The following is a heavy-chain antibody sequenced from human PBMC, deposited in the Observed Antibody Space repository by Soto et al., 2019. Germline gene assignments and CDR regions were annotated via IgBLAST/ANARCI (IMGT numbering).Heavy chain of an antibody. D-gene: IGHD6-25*01. Sequence: QVQLVQSGTEVKKPWASVTVSCKTSGYPLTDFYLHWVRQAPGQGRDWMAGTNPHTGDTNTALKFQGRGTMTRDTSINTAFMELTRLSSDDTAVYYCAREGGAAPGARREWYLDLWGRGTLVSVSS. CDR3: AREGGAAPGARREWYLDL. CDR1: GYPLTDFY. CDR2: TNPHTGDT. J-gene: IGHJ2*01. V-gene: IGHV1-2*02.